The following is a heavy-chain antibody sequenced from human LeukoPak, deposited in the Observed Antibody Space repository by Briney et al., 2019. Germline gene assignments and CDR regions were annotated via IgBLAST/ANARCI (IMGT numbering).Heavy chain of an antibody. J-gene: IGHJ6*03. V-gene: IGHV1-2*02. CDR3: AGDPYYYDTSDYYYYYHYMDV. CDR2: INPNSGGT. CDR1: GYTFTSYY. Sequence: ASVKVSCKASGYTFTSYYMHWVRQAPGQGLEWMGWINPNSGGTNYAQKFQGRVTMTRDTSISTAYMELSRLRSDDTAVYYCAGDPYYYDTSDYYYYYHYMDVWGKGTTVTVSS. D-gene: IGHD3-22*01.